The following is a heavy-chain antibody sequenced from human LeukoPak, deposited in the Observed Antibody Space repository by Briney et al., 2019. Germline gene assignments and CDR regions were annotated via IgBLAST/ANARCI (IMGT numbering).Heavy chain of an antibody. CDR1: GGSFSGYY. V-gene: IGHV4-34*01. D-gene: IGHD3-10*01. J-gene: IGHJ5*02. CDR3: ARGHYYGSGSYRHTGGNWFDP. CDR2: INHSGST. Sequence: SETLSLTCAVYGGSFSGYYWSWIRQPPGKGLEWIGEINHSGSTNYNPSLKSRVTISVDTSKNQFSLKLSSVTAADTAVYYCARGHYYGSGSYRHTGGNWFDPWGQGTLVTVSS.